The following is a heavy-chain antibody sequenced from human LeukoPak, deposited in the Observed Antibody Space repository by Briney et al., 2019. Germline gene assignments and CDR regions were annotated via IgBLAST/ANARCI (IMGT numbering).Heavy chain of an antibody. CDR3: AAVSLGGYSYGSDAFDI. CDR1: GFTFTSSA. CDR2: IVVGSGNT. J-gene: IGHJ3*02. D-gene: IGHD5-18*01. Sequence: SVKVSCKASGFTFTSSAMQWVRQARGQRLEWIGWIVVGSGNTNYAQKFQERVTITRDMSTSTAYMELSSLRSEDTAVYYCAAVSLGGYSYGSDAFDIWGQGTMVTVSS. V-gene: IGHV1-58*02.